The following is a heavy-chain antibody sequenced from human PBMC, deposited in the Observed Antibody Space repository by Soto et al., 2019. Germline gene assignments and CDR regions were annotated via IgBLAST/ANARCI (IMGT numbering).Heavy chain of an antibody. CDR1: GLTFTISA. V-gene: IGHV1-58*01. J-gene: IGHJ5*02. CDR3: AAFSQLSSGWLGNWFDP. Sequence: SVKVACKAAGLTFTISAVQWVRQARGQRLEWIGWIVVGSGNTNYAQKFQERVTITRDMSTSTAYMELSSLRSEDTAVYYCAAFSQLSSGWLGNWFDPWGQGTLVTVSS. CDR2: IVVGSGNT. D-gene: IGHD6-19*01.